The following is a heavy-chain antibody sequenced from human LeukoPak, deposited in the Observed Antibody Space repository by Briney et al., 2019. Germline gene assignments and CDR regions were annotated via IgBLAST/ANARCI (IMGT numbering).Heavy chain of an antibody. V-gene: IGHV3-23*01. CDR1: GFTFSNYA. J-gene: IGHJ4*02. D-gene: IGHD2-2*01. CDR2: ISARGDST. CDR3: AKDRESYYCSSTNCYLDS. Sequence: GGSLRLSCAPSGFTFSNYAMRCVRQAPGRGVEWVSGISARGDSTHYADSVKGRFTISRDNSKHTLYLQINSLRAQDRAVYYCAKDRESYYCSSTNCYLDSWGQGALGTVSS.